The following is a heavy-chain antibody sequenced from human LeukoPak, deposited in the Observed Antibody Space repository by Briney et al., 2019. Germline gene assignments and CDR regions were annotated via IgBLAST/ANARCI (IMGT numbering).Heavy chain of an antibody. CDR1: GFTVSTNY. CDR2: IYDSGTI. V-gene: IGHV3-66*01. D-gene: IGHD3-22*01. Sequence: PGGSLRLSCAASGFTVSTNYMSWVRQAPGKGLEWVSIIYDSGTIHYADSVKGRFTISRDNLKNTLYFQMNSLRAEDTAVYYCAREPPLSFYYDSSGHYPFDYWGQGTLVTVSS. CDR3: AREPPLSFYYDSSGHYPFDY. J-gene: IGHJ4*02.